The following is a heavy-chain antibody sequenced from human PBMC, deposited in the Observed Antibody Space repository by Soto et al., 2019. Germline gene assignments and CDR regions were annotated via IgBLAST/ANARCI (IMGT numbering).Heavy chain of an antibody. Sequence: EVQLAESGGDLVQPGGSMRLSCAASGFTFRTYWMSWVRQAPGKGLEWVANINQDGSDTYYVDSVKGRFTISRDNAKNSLYLQMSSLRAEDTALYYCARDKGNSGSTLFDYWGQGILVTVSS. CDR2: INQDGSDT. V-gene: IGHV3-7*01. J-gene: IGHJ4*02. CDR1: GFTFRTYW. D-gene: IGHD6-19*01. CDR3: ARDKGNSGSTLFDY.